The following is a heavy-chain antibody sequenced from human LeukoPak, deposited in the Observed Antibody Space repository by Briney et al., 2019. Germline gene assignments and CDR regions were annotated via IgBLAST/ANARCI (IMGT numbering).Heavy chain of an antibody. CDR1: GGSISSGGYY. V-gene: IGHV4-31*03. CDR2: IYYSGST. CDR3: ARDSGDYYDSSGYYRGYFDY. Sequence: SQTLSLTCTVSGGSISSGGYYWGWIRQHPGKGLEWIGYIYYSGSTYYNPSLKSRVTISVDTSKNQFSLKLSSVTAADTAVYYCARDSGDYYDSSGYYRGYFDYWGQGTLVTVSS. D-gene: IGHD3-22*01. J-gene: IGHJ4*02.